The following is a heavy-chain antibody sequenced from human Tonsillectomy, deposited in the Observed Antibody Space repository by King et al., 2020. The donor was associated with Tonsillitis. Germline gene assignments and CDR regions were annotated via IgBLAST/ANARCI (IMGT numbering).Heavy chain of an antibody. Sequence: VQLVESGGGLVQPGRSLRLSCAASGFHLDDYAMHWVRQAPGKGLEWVSGISWNSGSIGYADSVKGRFTIPRDNAKNSLYLQMNSLRAEDTALYYCAKDMSTGYCTNGVCFLGAFDIWGQGTMITVSS. CDR2: ISWNSGSI. J-gene: IGHJ3*02. D-gene: IGHD2-8*01. V-gene: IGHV3-9*01. CDR1: GFHLDDYA. CDR3: AKDMSTGYCTNGVCFLGAFDI.